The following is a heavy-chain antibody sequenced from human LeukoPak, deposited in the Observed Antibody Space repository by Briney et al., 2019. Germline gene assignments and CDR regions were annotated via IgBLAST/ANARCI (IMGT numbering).Heavy chain of an antibody. V-gene: IGHV3-23*01. CDR1: GFTFSSYV. J-gene: IGHJ4*02. CDR2: ISDSGGGT. CDR3: AKLPGRAADY. Sequence: GGSLRLSCAASGFTFSSYVMNWVRQAPGKGVEWVSGISDSGGGTYYADSVKGRFTISRDNSKNTLYLQMNSLRAEDTAVYYCAKLPGRAADYWGQGTLVTVSS.